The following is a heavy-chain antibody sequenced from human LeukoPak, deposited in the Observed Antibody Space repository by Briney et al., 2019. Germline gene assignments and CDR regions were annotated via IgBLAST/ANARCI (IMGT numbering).Heavy chain of an antibody. CDR1: GFTLSSYA. J-gene: IGHJ4*02. Sequence: PGGSLRLSCAPSGFTLSSYAMSWVRPAPEGGVGWVSAISGSGGSTYYADSVKGRFTISRDNSKNTLFLQMNSLRAEDTAVYYCAKDATDLYDSESSQYDYWGQGTLVTVSS. V-gene: IGHV3-23*01. CDR2: ISGSGGST. D-gene: IGHD3-10*01. CDR3: AKDATDLYDSESSQYDY.